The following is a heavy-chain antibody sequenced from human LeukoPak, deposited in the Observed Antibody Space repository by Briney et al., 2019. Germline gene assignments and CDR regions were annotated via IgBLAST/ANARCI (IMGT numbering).Heavy chain of an antibody. V-gene: IGHV2-5*02. CDR2: IYWDDDK. D-gene: IGHD6-13*01. J-gene: IGHJ4*02. Sequence: QTLTLTCTFSGFSLSTSGVGGGWIRQPPGKALEGLALIYWDDDKHYSPSLITRLTITKDTSKKQVVLTMTNMDPIDTATYYCARSAAGFDYWGQGTLVTVSS. CDR3: ARSAAGFDY. CDR1: GFSLSTSGVG.